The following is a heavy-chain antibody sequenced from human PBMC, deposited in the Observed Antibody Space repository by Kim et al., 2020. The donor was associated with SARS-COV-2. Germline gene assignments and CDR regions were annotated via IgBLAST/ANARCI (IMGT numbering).Heavy chain of an antibody. Sequence: GGSLRLSCEASGFTFSKSWMAWVRQAPGKGLEWVGRITPQNEGGRTDFGAPVKGRFTISRDDSINTVYLQMNTLKNEDTAVYYCTTYGSGNFGNWGQGTLVTVSS. CDR2: ITPQNEGGRT. D-gene: IGHD3-10*01. CDR1: GFTFSKSW. CDR3: TTYGSGNFGN. V-gene: IGHV3-15*01. J-gene: IGHJ4*02.